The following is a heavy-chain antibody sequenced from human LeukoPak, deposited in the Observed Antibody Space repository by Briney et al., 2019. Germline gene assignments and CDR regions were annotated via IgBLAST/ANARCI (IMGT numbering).Heavy chain of an antibody. CDR3: ARDGPKWYFDL. J-gene: IGHJ2*01. V-gene: IGHV3-48*01. Sequence: GGSLRLSCAASGFTFNDYPMNWVRQAPGKGLEWVSYISDSTTLYAESVKGRFTISRDNAKNSLFLQMNSLRVEDTAVYRCARDGPKWYFDLWGRGTLVTVSS. CDR2: ISDSTT. CDR1: GFTFNDYP.